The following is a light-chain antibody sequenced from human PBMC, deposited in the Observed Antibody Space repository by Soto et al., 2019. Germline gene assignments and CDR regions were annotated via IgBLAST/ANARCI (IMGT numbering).Light chain of an antibody. Sequence: QSALTQPASVSGSPGQSITISCTGTSSDVGGYNYVSWYQQHPGKAPKLMIYDVSNRPSGVSNRFSGSKSGNTASLTISGLQAEDEADYYCSTLRVFGGGTKLTGL. CDR1: SSDVGGYNY. CDR2: DVS. V-gene: IGLV2-14*01. CDR3: STLRV. J-gene: IGLJ2*01.